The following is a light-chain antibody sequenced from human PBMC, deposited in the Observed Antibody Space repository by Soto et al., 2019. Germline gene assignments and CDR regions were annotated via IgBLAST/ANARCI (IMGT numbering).Light chain of an antibody. CDR3: QHYGNSLYT. CDR1: QSLSRSY. Sequence: EIVLTQSPGTLSLSPGERVILSCRASQSLSRSYLAWYQQKPGQAPRLLIYGVSTRATGIPDRFSGSGSGTDFTLTISRLEPEDFAVYYCQHYGNSLYTFGQGTKLEI. CDR2: GVS. V-gene: IGKV3-20*01. J-gene: IGKJ2*01.